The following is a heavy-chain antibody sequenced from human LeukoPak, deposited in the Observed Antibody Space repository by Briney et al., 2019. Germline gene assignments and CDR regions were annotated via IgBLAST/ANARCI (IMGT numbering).Heavy chain of an antibody. D-gene: IGHD3-10*01. CDR1: GFTFSRYG. V-gene: IGHV3-30*18. Sequence: GGSLRLSCAASGFTFSRYGMHWARQAPGKGLEWVAVVSFEGSNKYYADSVKGRFTISRDNSKNTLSLQMKSLRAEDKAVYYCGKDMGYYYGSGSYPHENDYWGQGTVVTVSS. CDR3: GKDMGYYYGSGSYPHENDY. J-gene: IGHJ4*02. CDR2: VSFEGSNK.